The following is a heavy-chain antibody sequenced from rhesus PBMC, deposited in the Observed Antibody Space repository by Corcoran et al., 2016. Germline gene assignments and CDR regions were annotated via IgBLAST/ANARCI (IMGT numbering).Heavy chain of an antibody. CDR2: IYGSSGSA. D-gene: IGHD3-28*01. V-gene: IGHV4-147*01. CDR1: CXSISSKY. Sequence: QVQLQESGPGLVKPSETLSLTCAVSCXSISSKYWSWIRQSTGKGLEWIGYIYGSSGSATHNPSLKSRFTLSTDSSKTPLSLKLCSVTAADTAVYYCAIALYYADYWGQGVLVTVSS. J-gene: IGHJ4*01. CDR3: AIALYYADY.